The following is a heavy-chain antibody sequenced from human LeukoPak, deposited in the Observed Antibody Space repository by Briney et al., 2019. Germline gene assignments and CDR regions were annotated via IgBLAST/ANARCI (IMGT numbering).Heavy chain of an antibody. V-gene: IGHV4-39*01. CDR2: MYYSGST. CDR3: ARQGNSYCSGGSCYDPNWFDS. CDR1: GGSISSSSYY. Sequence: PSETLSLTCTVSGGSISSSSYYWGWLRQPPGKGLEWIGSMYYSGSTYYNPSLKSRVTISVDTSKNQFSLKLSSVTAADTALYYCARQGNSYCSGGSCYDPNWFDSWGQGTLVTVSS. D-gene: IGHD2-15*01. J-gene: IGHJ5*01.